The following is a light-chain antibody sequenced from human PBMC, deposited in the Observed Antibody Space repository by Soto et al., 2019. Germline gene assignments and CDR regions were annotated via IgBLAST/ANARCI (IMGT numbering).Light chain of an antibody. J-gene: IGKJ1*01. Sequence: EIVLTQSPATLSVSPGQIATLSCRASQSISSNLAWYQQKPGQAPRLLIYGPSTRATGVPARFSGSGSGTEFTLTISSLQSEDFSMYYCQQYTHWPVWSVGQGTKVEIK. CDR2: GPS. V-gene: IGKV3-15*01. CDR1: QSISSN. CDR3: QQYTHWPVWS.